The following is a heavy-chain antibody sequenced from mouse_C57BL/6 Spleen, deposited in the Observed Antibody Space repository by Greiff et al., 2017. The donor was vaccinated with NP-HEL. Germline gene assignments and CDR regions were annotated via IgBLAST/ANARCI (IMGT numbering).Heavy chain of an antibody. Sequence: QVQLKQPGAELVRPGSSVKLSCKASGYTFTSYWMDWVKQRPGQGLEWIGNIYPSDSETHYNQKFKDKATLTVDKSSSTAYMQLSSLTSEDSAVYYCARGDGYSPMDYWGQGTSVTVSS. CDR3: ARGDGYSPMDY. V-gene: IGHV1-61*01. J-gene: IGHJ4*01. D-gene: IGHD2-3*01. CDR2: IYPSDSET. CDR1: GYTFTSYW.